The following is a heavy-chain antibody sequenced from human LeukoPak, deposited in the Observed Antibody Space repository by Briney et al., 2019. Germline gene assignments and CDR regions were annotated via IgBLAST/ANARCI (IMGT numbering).Heavy chain of an antibody. D-gene: IGHD4-23*01. Sequence: SETLSLTCTVFGGSISSYYWSWIRQPPGKGLEWIGYIYYSGSTNYNPSLKSRVTISVDTSKNQFSLKLSSVTAADTAVYYCAREPESDYGGNGDAFDIWGQGTMVTVSS. CDR3: AREPESDYGGNGDAFDI. CDR1: GGSISSYY. V-gene: IGHV4-59*01. CDR2: IYYSGST. J-gene: IGHJ3*02.